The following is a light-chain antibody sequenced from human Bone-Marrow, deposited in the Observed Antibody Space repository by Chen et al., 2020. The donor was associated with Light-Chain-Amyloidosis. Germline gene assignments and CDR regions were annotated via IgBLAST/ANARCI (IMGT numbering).Light chain of an antibody. CDR3: SSYTITSTLV. V-gene: IGLV2-14*01. CDR1: SSDVGVDNH. Sequence: QSALTQPASVSGSPGQSSTISCTGTSSDVGVDNHVSWYQQHPDKAPKLMIYEVTNRPSWVPDRFSGSKSDHTASLTISGLQTEDEADYFCSSYTITSTLVFGSGPRVTVL. CDR2: EVT. J-gene: IGLJ1*01.